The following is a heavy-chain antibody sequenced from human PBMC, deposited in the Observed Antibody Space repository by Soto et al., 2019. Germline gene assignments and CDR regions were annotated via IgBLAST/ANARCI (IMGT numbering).Heavy chain of an antibody. Sequence: QVQLQESGPGLVKPSQTLSLTCTVSGGSISSGGYYWSWIRQHPGKGLEWIGYIYSSGSTYYNPYLKSRVSISADTSKNQFSLKLSSVTAAHTAVYDCTRGGDHLLPPYFLYWGQGTLVIVSS. CDR3: TRGGDHLLPPYFLY. V-gene: IGHV4-31*03. J-gene: IGHJ4*02. CDR1: GGSISSGGYY. D-gene: IGHD2-2*01. CDR2: IYSSGST.